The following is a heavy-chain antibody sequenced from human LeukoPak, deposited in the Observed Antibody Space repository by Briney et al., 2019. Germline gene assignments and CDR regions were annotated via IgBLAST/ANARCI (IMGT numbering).Heavy chain of an antibody. J-gene: IGHJ4*02. CDR1: GGSISNY. D-gene: IGHD4-23*01. CDR2: IHTSGNT. V-gene: IGHV4-4*07. Sequence: SETLSLTCTVSGGSISNYWSWIRQPAGKGLEWIGRIHTSGNTLYNPSLRSRVTMSVDTSQNRFSLMLTSATAADTAVYYCARGPPHGGTYFDSWGQGTLVTVSS. CDR3: ARGPPHGGTYFDS.